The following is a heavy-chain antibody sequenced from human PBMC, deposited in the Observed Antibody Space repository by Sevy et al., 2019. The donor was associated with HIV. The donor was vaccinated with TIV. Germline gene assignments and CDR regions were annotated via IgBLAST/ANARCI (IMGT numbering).Heavy chain of an antibody. D-gene: IGHD2-15*01. Sequence: GGSLRLSCAASGFTFSSYWMSWVRQAPGKGLEWVANIKQDGSEKYYVDSVKGRFPISRDNAKNSLYLQMNSLRAEDTAVYYCARDGVVVVAATRSDAFDIWGQGTMVTVSS. CDR2: IKQDGSEK. V-gene: IGHV3-7*01. J-gene: IGHJ3*02. CDR3: ARDGVVVVAATRSDAFDI. CDR1: GFTFSSYW.